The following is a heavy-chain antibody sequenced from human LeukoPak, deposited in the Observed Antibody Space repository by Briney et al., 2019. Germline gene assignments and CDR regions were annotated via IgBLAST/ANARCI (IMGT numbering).Heavy chain of an antibody. CDR1: GGSISSYY. CDR2: IYYSGST. V-gene: IGHV4-59*01. D-gene: IGHD3-3*01. CDR3: ARVGPNIAANDFKGGYFDY. Sequence: SETLSLTCTVSGGSISSYYWSWIRQPPGKGLKWIGYIYYSGSTNYNPSLKSRVTISVDTSKNQFSLKLSSVTAADTAVYYCARVGPNIAANDFKGGYFDYWGQGTLVTVSS. J-gene: IGHJ4*02.